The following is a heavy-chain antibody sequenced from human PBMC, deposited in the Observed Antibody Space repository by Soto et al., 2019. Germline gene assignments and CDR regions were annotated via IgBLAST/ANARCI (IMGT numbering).Heavy chain of an antibody. CDR2: ISGSGGST. D-gene: IGHD6-13*01. CDR3: AKVNGERRQLVLGWFDP. Sequence: GGSLRLSCAASGFTFSSYAMSWVRQAPGKGLEWVSAISGSGGSTYYADSVKGRFTISRDNSKNTLYLQMNSLRAEDTAVYYCAKVNGERRQLVLGWFDPWGQGTLVTVSS. V-gene: IGHV3-23*01. J-gene: IGHJ5*02. CDR1: GFTFSSYA.